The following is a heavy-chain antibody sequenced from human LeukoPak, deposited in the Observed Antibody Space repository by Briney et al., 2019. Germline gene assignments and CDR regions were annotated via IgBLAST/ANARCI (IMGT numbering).Heavy chain of an antibody. J-gene: IGHJ5*02. CDR2: IYWNDDK. CDR3: AHTDDIWGKDNWFDP. Sequence: KESGPSLLNPPQTPSLTGTFPGCSPPTAGGVLGWIRHPPEKALEWLSLIYWNDDKRYSPSLETRLTITKDTSKNQVVLTLTNMDPVDTATYFCAHTDDIWGKDNWFDPWGQGTLVTVSS. D-gene: IGHD3-16*01. CDR1: GCSPPTAGGV. V-gene: IGHV2-5*01.